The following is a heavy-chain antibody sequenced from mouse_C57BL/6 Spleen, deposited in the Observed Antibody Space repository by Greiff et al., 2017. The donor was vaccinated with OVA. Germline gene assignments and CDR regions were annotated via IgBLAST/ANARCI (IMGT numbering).Heavy chain of an antibody. Sequence: LQESGAELVRPGASVKLSCKASGYTFTDYYINWVKQRPGQGLEWIARIYPGSGNTYYNEKFKGKATLTEDKSSSTAYMQLSSLASEDSAVYFCATMDAMDYWGQGTSVTVSS. V-gene: IGHV1-76*01. J-gene: IGHJ4*01. CDR1: GYTFTDYY. CDR2: IYPGSGNT. CDR3: ATMDAMDY.